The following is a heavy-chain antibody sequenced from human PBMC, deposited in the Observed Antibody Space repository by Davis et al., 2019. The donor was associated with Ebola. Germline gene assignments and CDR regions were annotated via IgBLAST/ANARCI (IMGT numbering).Heavy chain of an antibody. CDR1: GAPISSSSYD. D-gene: IGHD5-18*01. J-gene: IGHJ5*02. Sequence: SETLSLTCTVSGAPISSSSYDGNWIRQPPGKGLEWIGYIYYSGSTNYNPSLKSRVTISVDTSKNQFSLKLSSVTAADTAVYYCARGYSYGPYNWFDPWGQGTLVTVSS. CDR3: ARGYSYGPYNWFDP. V-gene: IGHV4-61*01. CDR2: IYYSGST.